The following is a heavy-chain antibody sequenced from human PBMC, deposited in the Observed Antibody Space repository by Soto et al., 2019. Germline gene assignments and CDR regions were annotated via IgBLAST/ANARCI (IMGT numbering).Heavy chain of an antibody. CDR2: IYYSGST. V-gene: IGHV4-39*01. CDR3: ARQGSFDAFDI. CDR1: GGSISSSSYY. Sequence: QLQLQESGPGLVKPSETLSLTCTVSGGSISSSSYYWGWIRQPPGKGLEWIGSIYYSGSTYYNPSLKSRVTISVDTSKNQFSLKLSSVTAADTAVYYCARQGSFDAFDIWGQGTMVTVSS. D-gene: IGHD2-15*01. J-gene: IGHJ3*02.